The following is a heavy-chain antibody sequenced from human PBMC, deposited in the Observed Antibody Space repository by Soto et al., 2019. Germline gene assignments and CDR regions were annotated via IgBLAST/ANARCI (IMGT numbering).Heavy chain of an antibody. V-gene: IGHV3-23*01. CDR2: ISGSGDST. J-gene: IGHJ4*02. CDR3: AKDGVLRYFDWLRKQSIDY. D-gene: IGHD3-9*01. Sequence: GGSLRLSCAASGFTFSSYAMSWVRQAPGKGLEWVSAISGSGDSTCYADSVKGRFTISRDNSKNTLYLQMNSLRAEDTAVYYCAKDGVLRYFDWLRKQSIDYWGQGTLVTV. CDR1: GFTFSSYA.